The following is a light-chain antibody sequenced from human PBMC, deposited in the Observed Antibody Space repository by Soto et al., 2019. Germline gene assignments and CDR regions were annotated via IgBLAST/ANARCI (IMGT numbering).Light chain of an antibody. CDR2: EVS. CDR1: SSDIGTYNF. Sequence: QAVLTQPASVSGSPGQSITISCTGTSSDIGTYNFVSWYQHHPGKGPKLIIYEVSNRPLGVSDRFSASKSGYTASLTISNVQAEDEADYYCSSHKTRSMWVFGGGTKVTVL. J-gene: IGLJ3*02. V-gene: IGLV2-14*01. CDR3: SSHKTRSMWV.